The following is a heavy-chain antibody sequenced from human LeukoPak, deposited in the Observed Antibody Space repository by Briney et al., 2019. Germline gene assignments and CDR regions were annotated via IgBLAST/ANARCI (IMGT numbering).Heavy chain of an antibody. CDR2: ISAYNGNT. CDR3: ARRVVGSIDAFDI. Sequence: ASVKVSCKVSGYTLTELSMHWVRQAPGQGLEWMGWISAYNGNTNYAQKLQGRVTMTTDTSTSTAYMELRSLRSDDTAVYYCARRVVGSIDAFDIWGQGTMVTVSS. V-gene: IGHV1-18*01. J-gene: IGHJ3*02. CDR1: GYTLTELS. D-gene: IGHD1-26*01.